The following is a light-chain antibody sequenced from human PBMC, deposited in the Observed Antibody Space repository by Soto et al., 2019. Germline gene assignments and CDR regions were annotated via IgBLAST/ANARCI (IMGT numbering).Light chain of an antibody. CDR3: SSFATSGTTVI. Sequence: QSVLTQPASVSGSPGQSITISCTGTNNDVGAYPYVSWYQQHPGTAPKLIIYEVTNRPSEISDRFSGSKSGNTASLTISGLQAEDESDYYCSSFATSGTTVIFGGGTKLTVL. V-gene: IGLV2-14*01. J-gene: IGLJ2*01. CDR1: NNDVGAYPY. CDR2: EVT.